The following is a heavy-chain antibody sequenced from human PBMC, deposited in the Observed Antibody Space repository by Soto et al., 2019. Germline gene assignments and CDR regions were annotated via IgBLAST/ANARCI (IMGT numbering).Heavy chain of an antibody. CDR3: AGYYGDYKFDL. Sequence: EVQLVESGGGLVKPGGSLRLSCAASGFTFSSYSMNWVRQAPGKGLEWVSSISSSSSYIYYADSVKGRFTISRDNAKNSLNLKMNSLRAEDTAVYYCAGYYGDYKFDLWGQGTLVTVSS. CDR2: ISSSSSYI. J-gene: IGHJ5*02. V-gene: IGHV3-21*01. CDR1: GFTFSSYS. D-gene: IGHD4-17*01.